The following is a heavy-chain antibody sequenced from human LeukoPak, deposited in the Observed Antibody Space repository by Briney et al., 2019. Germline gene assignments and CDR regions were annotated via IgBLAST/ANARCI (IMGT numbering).Heavy chain of an antibody. Sequence: SETLSLTCTVSGGSISTFSWSCVRQFPGKGLEWIGSIYIKSTNYNPSLKIRVAISVYTSKNQFSLRLDSVTTADTAVYYCARDTTVAAGMQYWGQGTLVTVSS. D-gene: IGHD6-19*01. J-gene: IGHJ4*02. CDR1: GGSISTFS. V-gene: IGHV4-59*01. CDR3: ARDTTVAAGMQY. CDR2: IYIKST.